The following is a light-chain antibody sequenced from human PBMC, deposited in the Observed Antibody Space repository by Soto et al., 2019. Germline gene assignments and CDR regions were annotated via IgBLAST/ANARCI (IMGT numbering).Light chain of an antibody. CDR3: QHYNNWSLT. V-gene: IGKV3-15*01. CDR2: AAS. CDR1: QSVSSN. J-gene: IGKJ4*01. Sequence: EIVMTQSPATLSVSPGERAILSCRASQSVSSNLAWYQQKPGQAPRLLIYAASTRATGIPARFSGSGSGTEFTLTISSLQSEDFALYYCQHYNNWSLTFGGGTKVEIK.